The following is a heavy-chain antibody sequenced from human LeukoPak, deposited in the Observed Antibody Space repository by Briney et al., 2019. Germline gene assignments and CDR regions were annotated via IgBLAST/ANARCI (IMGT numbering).Heavy chain of an antibody. CDR3: ARDRYFGA. J-gene: IGHJ1*01. Sequence: GGSLRLSCAASGFTVSSDYMSWVRQAPGKGLEWVANIKEDGSESHYVGSVKGRFTISRDNAKKSLYLQMNSLRVEDTAVYFCARDRYFGAWGQGTLITVSS. CDR1: GFTVSSDY. V-gene: IGHV3-7*01. D-gene: IGHD3-10*01. CDR2: IKEDGSES.